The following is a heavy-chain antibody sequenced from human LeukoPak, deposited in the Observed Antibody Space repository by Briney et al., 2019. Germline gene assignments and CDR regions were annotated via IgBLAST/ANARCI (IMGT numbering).Heavy chain of an antibody. D-gene: IGHD6-6*01. CDR3: ARLGYSSSSLDY. CDR2: INQDGTTE. Sequence: PGGSLRLSCAASGFTFSNYWMTWVRQAPGKGLERVAYINQDGTTEYYADSVKGRFTISRDNAKNSVSLQVNSLTVADTALYYCARLGYSSSSLDYWGQGTLVTVSS. J-gene: IGHJ4*02. V-gene: IGHV3-7*01. CDR1: GFTFSNYW.